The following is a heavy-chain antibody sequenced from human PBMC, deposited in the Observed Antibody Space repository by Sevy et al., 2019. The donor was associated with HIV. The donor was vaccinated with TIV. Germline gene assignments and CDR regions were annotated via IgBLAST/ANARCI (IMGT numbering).Heavy chain of an antibody. CDR2: IIPIFGTA. CDR3: ARGGHRISGGWDY. D-gene: IGHD3-10*01. CDR1: GGTFSSYA. J-gene: IGHJ4*02. Sequence: ASVKVSCKASGGTFSSYAISWVRQAPGQGLESMGGIIPIFGTANYAQKFQGRVTITADESTSTAYMELSSLRSEDTAVYYCARGGHRISGGWDYWGQRTLVTVSS. V-gene: IGHV1-69*13.